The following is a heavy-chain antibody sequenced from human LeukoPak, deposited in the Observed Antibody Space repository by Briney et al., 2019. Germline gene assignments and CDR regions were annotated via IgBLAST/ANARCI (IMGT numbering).Heavy chain of an antibody. J-gene: IGHJ4*02. CDR1: GFTFSSYS. CDR3: ARSGVIIPTYFDY. D-gene: IGHD3-3*01. CDR2: INWHGGST. V-gene: IGHV3-20*04. Sequence: GGSLRLSCAASGFTFSSYSMNWVRQAPGKGLEWVSNINWHGGSTTYADSVKGRLTTSRDNAKKSLYLQMNSLRAEDTALYYCARSGVIIPTYFDYWGQGTLVTVSS.